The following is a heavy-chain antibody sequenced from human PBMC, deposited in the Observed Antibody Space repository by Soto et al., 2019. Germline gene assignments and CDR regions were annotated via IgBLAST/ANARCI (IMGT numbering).Heavy chain of an antibody. CDR2: IYWNDDK. D-gene: IGHD5-12*01. CDR1: GFSLTTSGEG. CDR3: SHFSGYERFDD. Sequence: SGPTLVNPTQTLTLTCSFSGFSLTTSGEGVGWIRQPPGKALEWLAVIYWNDDKRYSPSLKNRLTITKDTSKNVVVLTLTNMDPVDTATYYCSHFSGYERFDDWGQGALVTVSS. V-gene: IGHV2-5*01. J-gene: IGHJ4*02.